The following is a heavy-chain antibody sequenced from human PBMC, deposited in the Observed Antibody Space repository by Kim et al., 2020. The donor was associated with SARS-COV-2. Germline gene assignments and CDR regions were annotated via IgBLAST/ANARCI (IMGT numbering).Heavy chain of an antibody. V-gene: IGHV4-4*07. CDR1: GGSIRGHF. Sequence: SETLSLTCTISGGSIRGHFWSWIRQSAGKGLEFVGRLFPGGSSDYSPSLMSRVAISSDTSTNKVSLTLRSVTAADTAVYYCARDRRGVTGTYYYDDCGQGILVTVSS. J-gene: IGHJ4*02. CDR3: ARDRRGVTGTYYYDD. D-gene: IGHD2-21*02. CDR2: LFPGGSS.